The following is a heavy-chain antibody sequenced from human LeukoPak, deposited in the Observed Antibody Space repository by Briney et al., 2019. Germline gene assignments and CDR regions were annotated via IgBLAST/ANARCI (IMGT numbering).Heavy chain of an antibody. CDR1: GVSISSGGYS. D-gene: IGHD6-6*01. Sequence: SQTLSLTCAVSGVSISSGGYSWSWIRQPPGKGLEWIGYIYHSGSTYYNPSLKSRVTISVDTSKNQFSLNLTSGNAADTAVYYCARVMAARREDLNWFDPWGQGTLVTVSS. CDR3: ARVMAARREDLNWFDP. J-gene: IGHJ5*02. CDR2: IYHSGST. V-gene: IGHV4-30-2*01.